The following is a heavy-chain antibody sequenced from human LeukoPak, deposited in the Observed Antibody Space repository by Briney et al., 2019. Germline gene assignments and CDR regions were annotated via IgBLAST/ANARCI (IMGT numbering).Heavy chain of an antibody. Sequence: GASVKVSCKASGYTFTSYDINWMRQATGEGLEWMGWMNPNSGNTGYAQKFQGRVTMTRNTSISTAYMELSSLRSEDTAVYYCARGLDTNDWYDAFDIWGQGTMVTVSS. CDR2: MNPNSGNT. CDR3: ARGLDTNDWYDAFDI. CDR1: GYTFTSYD. J-gene: IGHJ3*02. D-gene: IGHD3/OR15-3a*01. V-gene: IGHV1-8*01.